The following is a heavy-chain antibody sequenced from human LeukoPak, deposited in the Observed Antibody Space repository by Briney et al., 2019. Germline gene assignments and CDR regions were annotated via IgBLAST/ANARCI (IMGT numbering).Heavy chain of an antibody. V-gene: IGHV4-39*07. CDR1: GGSISSSSYY. D-gene: IGHD3-22*01. J-gene: IGHJ3*02. Sequence: SETLSLTCSVSGGSISSSSYYWGWIRQPPGKGLEWIGRIYTSGSTNYNPSLKSRVTMSVDTSKNQFSLKLSSVTAADTAVYYCARDVVYDAFDIWGQGTMVTVSS. CDR2: IYTSGST. CDR3: ARDVVYDAFDI.